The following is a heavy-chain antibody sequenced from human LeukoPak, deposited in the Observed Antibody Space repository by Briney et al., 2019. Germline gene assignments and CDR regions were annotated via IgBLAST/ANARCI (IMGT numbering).Heavy chain of an antibody. Sequence: GGSLRLSCAASGFTVSSNYMSWVRQAPGKGLEWVSVIYSGGSTYYADSVKGRFTISRDNTKNTLYLQMNSLRAEDTAVYYCARGRLGCSGGSCHPDYWGQGTLVTVSS. CDR1: GFTVSSNY. CDR2: IYSGGST. D-gene: IGHD2-15*01. V-gene: IGHV3-53*01. CDR3: ARGRLGCSGGSCHPDY. J-gene: IGHJ4*02.